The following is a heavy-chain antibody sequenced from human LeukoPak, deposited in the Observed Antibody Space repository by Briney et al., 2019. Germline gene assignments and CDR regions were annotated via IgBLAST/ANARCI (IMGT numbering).Heavy chain of an antibody. Sequence: SVKVSCKASGGTFSSYAISWVRQAPGQGLEWMGRIIPILGIANYAQKFQGRVTITADKSTSTAYMERSSLRSEDTAVYYCARVGGTAMVPIDYWGQGTLVTVSS. V-gene: IGHV1-69*04. CDR1: GGTFSSYA. J-gene: IGHJ4*02. D-gene: IGHD5-18*01. CDR2: IIPILGIA. CDR3: ARVGGTAMVPIDY.